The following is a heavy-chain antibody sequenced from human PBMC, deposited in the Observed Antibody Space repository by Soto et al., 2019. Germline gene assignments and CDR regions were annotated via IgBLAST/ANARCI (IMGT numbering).Heavy chain of an antibody. CDR2: ISYDGSNK. D-gene: IGHD3-22*01. J-gene: IGHJ4*02. Sequence: PGGSLRLSCAASGFTFSSYAMHWVRQAPGKGLEWVAVISYDGSNKYYADSVKGRFTISRDNSKNTLYLQMNSLRAEDTAVYYCAREDYDSSGYPEMVDYWGQGTMVTVYS. CDR1: GFTFSSYA. V-gene: IGHV3-30-3*01. CDR3: AREDYDSSGYPEMVDY.